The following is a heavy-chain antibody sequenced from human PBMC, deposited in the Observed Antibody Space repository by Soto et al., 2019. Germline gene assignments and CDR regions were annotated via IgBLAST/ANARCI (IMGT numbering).Heavy chain of an antibody. CDR1: GGSINNYY. CDR3: ARLYPNVLTGYSYYYHYMDV. Sequence: QVQLQESGPGLVQPSETLSLTCTVSGGSINNYYWSWVRRPPGKGLEWIGYIYYSGSTNYNPSLKSRVTMSVDTSKNQFSLRLSSVTATDTAVYYCARLYPNVLTGYSYYYHYMDVWGKGTTVTVSS. V-gene: IGHV4-59*08. D-gene: IGHD3-9*01. CDR2: IYYSGST. J-gene: IGHJ6*03.